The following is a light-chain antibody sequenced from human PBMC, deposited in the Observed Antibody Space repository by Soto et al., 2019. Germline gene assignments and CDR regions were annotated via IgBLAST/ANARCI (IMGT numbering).Light chain of an antibody. V-gene: IGKV1-5*03. J-gene: IGKJ5*01. CDR3: QQFNSYPIT. Sequence: DIQLTQSPSTLSASVGDRVTITCRASQSVSSWLAWYQQKPGKAPKLLIYKASTLKSGVPSRFSGSGSGTEFTLTIGGLQPDDFATYYCQQFNSYPITFGQGTRLEIK. CDR1: QSVSSW. CDR2: KAS.